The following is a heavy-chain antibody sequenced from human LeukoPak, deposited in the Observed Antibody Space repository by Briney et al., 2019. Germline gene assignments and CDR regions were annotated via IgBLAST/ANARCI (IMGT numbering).Heavy chain of an antibody. CDR3: ATVAGTTWDENWFDP. D-gene: IGHD1-7*01. Sequence: ASVKVSCKVSGHSLTALSMPWVRQAPGKGLEWMGGIDPEDGETISAQKFRGRVTMTEDTSTDTAYMELSSLRSEDTAVYYCATVAGTTWDENWFDPWGQGTLVTVSS. CDR2: IDPEDGET. J-gene: IGHJ5*02. V-gene: IGHV1-24*01. CDR1: GHSLTALS.